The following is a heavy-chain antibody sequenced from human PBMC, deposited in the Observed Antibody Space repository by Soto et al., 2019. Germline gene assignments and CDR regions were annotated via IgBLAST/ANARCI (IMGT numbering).Heavy chain of an antibody. Sequence: QVQLVQSGAEVKKPGSSVKVSCKASGGTFSSYAISWVRQAPGQGLEWMGGIIPIFGTANYAQKFQGRVKITGDKSTSTAYMELRSQRSADTGVYYCARHPRGYGDYAYFDYWGQGTLVTVSS. CDR1: GGTFSSYA. J-gene: IGHJ4*02. CDR2: IIPIFGTA. V-gene: IGHV1-69*06. D-gene: IGHD4-17*01. CDR3: ARHPRGYGDYAYFDY.